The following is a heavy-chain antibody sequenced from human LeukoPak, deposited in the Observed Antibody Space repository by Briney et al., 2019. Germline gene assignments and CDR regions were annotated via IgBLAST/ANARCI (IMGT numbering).Heavy chain of an antibody. CDR3: AGTVDTAMVPMDV. J-gene: IGHJ6*03. CDR1: GFTFSSYA. Sequence: PGGSLTLSCAASGFTFSSYAIHWVSQAPGKGMEYVSAFSSNGGHTYYRNSVRGRLTISRENPENTMYLQIESLRAEDMAVYYCAGTVDTAMVPMDVWGKGTTVTVSS. CDR2: FSSNGGHT. V-gene: IGHV3-64*01. D-gene: IGHD5-18*01.